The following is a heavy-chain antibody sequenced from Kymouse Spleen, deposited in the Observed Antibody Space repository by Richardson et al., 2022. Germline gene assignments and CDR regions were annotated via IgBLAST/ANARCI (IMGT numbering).Heavy chain of an antibody. CDR3: ARWEQQLVSDYYYYGMDV. D-gene: IGHD6-13*01. CDR2: MNPNSGNT. J-gene: IGHJ6*02. Sequence: QVQLVQSGAEVKKPGASVKVSCKASGYTFTSYDINWVRQATGQGLEWMGWMNPNSGNTGYAQKFQGRVTMTRNTSISTAYMELSSLRSEDTAVYYCARWEQQLVSDYYYYGMDVWGQGTTVTVSS. CDR1: GYTFTSYD. V-gene: IGHV1-8*01.